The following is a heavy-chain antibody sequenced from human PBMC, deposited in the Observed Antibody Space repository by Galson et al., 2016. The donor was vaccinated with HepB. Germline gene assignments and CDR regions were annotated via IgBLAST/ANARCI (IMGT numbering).Heavy chain of an antibody. CDR2: FYADENT. Sequence: SLRLSCAASGFTLSSYWMTWVRQAPGRGLEWVSVFYADENTYYADSVKGRFTISRDNSQTTLYLQMNSLRAEDTAMYYCARDGGNRGSHSVGDAFDIWGQGTMATVSS. V-gene: IGHV3-53*01. D-gene: IGHD1-26*01. CDR3: ARDGGNRGSHSVGDAFDI. J-gene: IGHJ3*02. CDR1: GFTLSSYW.